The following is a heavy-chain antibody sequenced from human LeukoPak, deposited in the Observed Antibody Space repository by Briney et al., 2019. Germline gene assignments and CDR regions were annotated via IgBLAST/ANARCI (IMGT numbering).Heavy chain of an antibody. J-gene: IGHJ6*03. CDR2: ISGYNGKT. CDR3: AREFGERYYYYMDV. Sequence: GASVKVSGKAAGYTFNTYGITWGRQAPGQGLEWKGGISGYNGKTKYAQKLKDRVTMTTDTSTTTAYMELRSLRAEDTAVYYCAREFGERYYYYMDVWGKGTTVTVSS. V-gene: IGHV1-18*01. CDR1: GYTFNTYG. D-gene: IGHD3-16*01.